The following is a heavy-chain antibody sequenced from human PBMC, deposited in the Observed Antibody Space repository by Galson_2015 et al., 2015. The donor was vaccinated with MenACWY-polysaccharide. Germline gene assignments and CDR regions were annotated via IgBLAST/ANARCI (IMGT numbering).Heavy chain of an antibody. CDR3: ARSYCDGTTCYGMDV. CDR2: ISYDGSNK. V-gene: IGHV3-30-3*01. CDR1: GFTFSSYA. Sequence: SLRLSCAASGFTFSSYAMHWVRQAPGKGLEWVAVISYDGSNKYYADSEEGRFTISRDNFESTMYLQMNSPRPEDTAVYYCARSYCDGTTCYGMDVWGQGTTVTVSS. J-gene: IGHJ6*02. D-gene: IGHD2-21*01.